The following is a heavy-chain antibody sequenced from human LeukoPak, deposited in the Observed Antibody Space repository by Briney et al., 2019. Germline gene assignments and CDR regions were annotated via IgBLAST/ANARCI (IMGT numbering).Heavy chain of an antibody. D-gene: IGHD1-1*01. J-gene: IGHJ4*02. CDR3: ARDPRTVRI. CDR1: GFTFSRYG. V-gene: IGHV3-21*05. Sequence: GGSLRLSCAASGFTFSRYGMSWVRQAPGKGLEWLSYISGSGDDTNYADSVRGRFTISRDNAKNSLYLQMNSLRVEDTAVYYCARDPRTVRIWGQGTLVTVSS. CDR2: ISGSGDDT.